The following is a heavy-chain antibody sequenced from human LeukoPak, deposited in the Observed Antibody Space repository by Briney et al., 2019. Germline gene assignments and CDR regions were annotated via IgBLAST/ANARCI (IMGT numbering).Heavy chain of an antibody. D-gene: IGHD3-3*01. CDR3: ARGPQYDFWSGYYLSGPRQAHGMDV. V-gene: IGHV4-4*07. CDR1: GGSISSYY. CDR2: IYTSGST. J-gene: IGHJ6*02. Sequence: PSETLSLTCTVSGGSISSYYWSWIRQPAGKGLEWIGRIYTSGSTNYNPSLKSRVTISVDTSKNQFSLKLSSVTAADTAVYYCARGPQYDFWSGYYLSGPRQAHGMDVWGQGTTVTVSS.